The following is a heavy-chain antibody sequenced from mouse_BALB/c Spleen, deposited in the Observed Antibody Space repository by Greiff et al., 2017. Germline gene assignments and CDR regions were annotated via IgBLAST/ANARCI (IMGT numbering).Heavy chain of an antibody. CDR3: ARHPSMDY. CDR1: GYTFTSYT. V-gene: IGHV1-4*02. CDR2: INPSSGYT. J-gene: IGHJ4*01. Sequence: QVQLKESAAELARPGASVKMSCKASGYTFTSYTMHWVKQRPGQGLEWIGYINPSSGYTEYNQKFKDKTTLTADKSSSTAYMQLSSLTSEDSAVYYCARHPSMDYWGQGTSVTVSS.